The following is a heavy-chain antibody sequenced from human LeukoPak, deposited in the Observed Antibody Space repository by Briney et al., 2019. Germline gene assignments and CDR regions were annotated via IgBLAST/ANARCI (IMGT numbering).Heavy chain of an antibody. D-gene: IGHD3-16*01. V-gene: IGHV3-64D*06. CDR1: GFTFSSYA. Sequence: PGGSLRLSCSASGFTFSSYAMHWVRQAPGKGLEYVSGINDNGGSTQYADSAKGRFTISRDNSKNTLFLQMSSLGVEDTAIYYCVKTRISFGGLIRTAAFDFWGQGTLVTVSS. CDR2: INDNGGST. J-gene: IGHJ3*01. CDR3: VKTRISFGGLIRTAAFDF.